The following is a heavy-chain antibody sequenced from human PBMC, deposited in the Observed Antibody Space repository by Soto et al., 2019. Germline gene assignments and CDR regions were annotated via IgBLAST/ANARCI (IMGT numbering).Heavy chain of an antibody. D-gene: IGHD3-9*01. V-gene: IGHV4-4*02. Sequence: QVQLQESGPGLVRPSVTLSLTCAVSGGSISSTNWWSWVRQPPGKGLEWIGEMYHSGSTNYNPSLKSRVTISVDKSNNQVSLKLNSVTAADTAVHYCARARTGRDAFDIWGQGTMVTVSS. CDR3: ARARTGRDAFDI. CDR2: MYHSGST. J-gene: IGHJ3*02. CDR1: GGSISSTNW.